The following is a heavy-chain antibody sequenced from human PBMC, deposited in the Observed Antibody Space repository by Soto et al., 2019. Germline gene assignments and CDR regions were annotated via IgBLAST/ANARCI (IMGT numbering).Heavy chain of an antibody. CDR3: ARGSNQPAFDY. V-gene: IGHV1-46*01. D-gene: IGHD4-4*01. J-gene: IGHJ4*02. CDR2: IHPSGGST. Sequence: GASVKVSCKASGYTFTSYYIHWLRQAPGQGLEWMGIIHPSGGSTSYAQQFQGRVTMTRDTSTSTVYMELSSLRSEDTAVYYCARGSNQPAFDYWGQGTLVTVSS. CDR1: GYTFTSYY.